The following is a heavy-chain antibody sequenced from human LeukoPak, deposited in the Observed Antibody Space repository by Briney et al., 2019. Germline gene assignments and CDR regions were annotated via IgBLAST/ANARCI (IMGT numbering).Heavy chain of an antibody. CDR1: GYTFTSYD. D-gene: IGHD6-13*01. V-gene: IGHV1-8*01. Sequence: ASVKVSCKASGYTFTSYDINWVRQATRQGLEWMGWMNPNSGNTGYAQKFQGRVTMTRNTSISTAYMELSSLRSEDTAVYYCATERSYSSSLYYYYGMDVWGQGTTVTVSS. CDR2: MNPNSGNT. CDR3: ATERSYSSSLYYYYGMDV. J-gene: IGHJ6*02.